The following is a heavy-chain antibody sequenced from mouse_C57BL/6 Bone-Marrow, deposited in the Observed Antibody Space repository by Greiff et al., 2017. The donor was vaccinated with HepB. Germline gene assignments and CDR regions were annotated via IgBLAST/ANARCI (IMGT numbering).Heavy chain of an antibody. Sequence: EVKLMESGGGLVQPGGSLSLSCAASGFTFTDYYMSWVRQPPGKALEWLGFIRNKANGYTTEYSASVKGRFTISRDNSQSILYLQMNALRAEDSATYYCARYDYGSSYGAYWGQGTLVTVSA. CDR3: ARYDYGSSYGAY. CDR1: GFTFTDYY. CDR2: IRNKANGYTT. V-gene: IGHV7-3*01. D-gene: IGHD1-1*01. J-gene: IGHJ3*01.